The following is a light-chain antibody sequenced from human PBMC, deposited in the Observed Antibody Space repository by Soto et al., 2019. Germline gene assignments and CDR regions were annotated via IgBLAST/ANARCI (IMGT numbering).Light chain of an antibody. J-gene: IGKJ1*01. CDR1: ESISSC. CDR3: QHYDSYSEA. CDR2: AAS. V-gene: IGKV1-5*03. Sequence: EIHLTQSXFTLSRSPCDXXXXXSXASESISSCLAWYQQKXGQAPRLLICAASXLKSGVPSRFSGSGSGREFTLAISSLQTDDFATYYCQHYDSYSEAFGQGTKVDI.